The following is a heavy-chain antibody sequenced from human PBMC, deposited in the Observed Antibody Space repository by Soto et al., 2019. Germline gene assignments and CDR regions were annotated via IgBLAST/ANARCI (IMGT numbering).Heavy chain of an antibody. CDR2: ISAYNGNT. D-gene: IGHD3-3*01. CDR1: GYTFTSYG. Sequence: ASVKVSCKASGYTFTSYGISWVRQAPGQGLEWMGWISAYNGNTNYAQKLQGRVTMTTDTSTSPAYMELRSLRPDDTAVYYCAGYQRVRYFGVAHPMAVWGKGNTVTVSS. CDR3: AGYQRVRYFGVAHPMAV. V-gene: IGHV1-18*01. J-gene: IGHJ6*03.